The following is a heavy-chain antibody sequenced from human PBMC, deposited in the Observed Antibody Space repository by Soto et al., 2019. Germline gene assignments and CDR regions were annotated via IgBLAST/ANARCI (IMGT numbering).Heavy chain of an antibody. V-gene: IGHV3-21*01. D-gene: IGHD3-22*01. CDR1: GFTFSNYN. J-gene: IGHJ6*02. Sequence: EVQLVESGGGLVKPGGSLRLSCAASGFTFSNYNMNWVRQAPGKGLEWVSSISSSTSYIYYADSVKGRFTISRDNAKNSLYFQMTSLRAEDTAVYYCARVVDYYDPYYYYGMDVWGQGTTVTVSS. CDR2: ISSSTSYI. CDR3: ARVVDYYDPYYYYGMDV.